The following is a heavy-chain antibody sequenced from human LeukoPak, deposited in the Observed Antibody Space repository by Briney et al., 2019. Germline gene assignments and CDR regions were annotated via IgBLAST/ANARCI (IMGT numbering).Heavy chain of an antibody. Sequence: GASVKVSCKASGYTFTSYDINWVRQATGQGLEWMGWMNPNSGNTGYAQKFQGRVTMTRNTSISTAYMELSSLRSEDTAVYYCARLGDLDSSGYYYATLYYYYYYGMDVWGQGTTVTVSS. CDR1: GYTFTSYD. J-gene: IGHJ6*02. CDR2: MNPNSGNT. D-gene: IGHD3-22*01. V-gene: IGHV1-8*01. CDR3: ARLGDLDSSGYYYATLYYYYYYGMDV.